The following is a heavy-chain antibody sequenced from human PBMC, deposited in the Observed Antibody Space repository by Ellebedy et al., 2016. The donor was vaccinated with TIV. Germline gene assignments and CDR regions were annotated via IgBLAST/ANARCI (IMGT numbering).Heavy chain of an antibody. V-gene: IGHV5-51*01. Sequence: GESLKISCQASGYTFTSHWIAWVRQLPGKGLEWMGIVYPSDSDTRYSPSFQGHVTFSVDKSINVAYLHWSNLKASDSGIYFCARVLGSGTSNRAGGDFDFWGQGTLVTVSS. CDR1: GYTFTSHW. CDR2: VYPSDSDT. J-gene: IGHJ4*02. CDR3: ARVLGSGTSNRAGGDFDF. D-gene: IGHD3-10*01.